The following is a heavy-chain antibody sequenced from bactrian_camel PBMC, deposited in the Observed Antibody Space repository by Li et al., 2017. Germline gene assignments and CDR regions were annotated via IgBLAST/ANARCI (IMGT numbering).Heavy chain of an antibody. D-gene: IGHD7*01. CDR1: AYAYSSYC. CDR3: AASRLGSTINWWHERRWGY. V-gene: IGHV3S55*01. Sequence: HVQLVESGGGSVQAGGSLSLSCLGSAYAYSSYCMGWFRQAPGKEREGVAGIDSNGRTRYADSVKGRFTISKDSAKNTLYLQMDSLKPEDTAMYYCAASRLGSTINWWHERRWGYWGQGTQVTVS. CDR2: IDSNGRT. J-gene: IGHJ4*01.